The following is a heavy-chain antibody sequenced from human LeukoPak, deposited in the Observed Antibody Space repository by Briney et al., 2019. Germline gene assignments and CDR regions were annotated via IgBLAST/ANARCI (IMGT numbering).Heavy chain of an antibody. Sequence: GGSLRLSCAASGFTFSSYSMNWVRQTPGKGLEWVSSISSSSSYIYYADSLKGRFTISRVNAKNSLYLQMNSLRAEDTAVYYCARGYCSSTSCFFAFDIWGQGTMVTVSS. D-gene: IGHD2-2*01. V-gene: IGHV3-21*01. CDR1: GFTFSSYS. CDR3: ARGYCSSTSCFFAFDI. CDR2: ISSSSSYI. J-gene: IGHJ3*02.